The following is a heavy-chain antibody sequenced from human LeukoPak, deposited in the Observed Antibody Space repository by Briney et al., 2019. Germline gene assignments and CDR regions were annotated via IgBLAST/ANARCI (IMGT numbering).Heavy chain of an antibody. Sequence: SETLSLTCTVSGGSISSYYWSWIRQPPGKGLEWIGYIYYSGSTNYNPSLKSRVTISVDTSKNQFSLKLSSVTAADTAVYYCARNRATYFDYWGQGTLVTVSS. CDR1: GGSISSYY. J-gene: IGHJ4*02. CDR3: ARNRATYFDY. D-gene: IGHD5-12*01. V-gene: IGHV4-59*12. CDR2: IYYSGST.